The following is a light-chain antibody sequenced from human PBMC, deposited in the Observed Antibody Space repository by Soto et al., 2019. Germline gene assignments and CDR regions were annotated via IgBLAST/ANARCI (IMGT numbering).Light chain of an antibody. CDR2: RAS. J-gene: IGKJ1*01. CDR3: QQYGDSSWT. V-gene: IGKV3-20*01. CDR1: QSVGSNY. Sequence: EMVLTQSPDTLSLSPGERATLSCRASQSVGSNYVAWYQQNPGQAPRLLIYRASTRATGIPDGFSGSGSGTDFTLTISRLEPEDSAVYYCQQYGDSSWTFGQGTKVDIK.